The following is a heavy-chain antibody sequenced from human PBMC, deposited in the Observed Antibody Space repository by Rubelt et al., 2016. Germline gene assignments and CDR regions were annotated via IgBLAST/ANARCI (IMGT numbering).Heavy chain of an antibody. D-gene: IGHD6-19*01. J-gene: IGHJ3*02. CDR2: IYYSGST. Sequence: QVQLQESGPGLVKPSETLSLTCTVSGGSISSYYWSWIRQPPGKGLEWIGSIYYSGSTYYNPFLKSRVTISVETSKNQFSLKLSSVTAADTAVYYCARGVAVAGRDAFDIWGQGTMVTVSS. CDR1: GGSISSYY. V-gene: IGHV4-59*01. CDR3: ARGVAVAGRDAFDI.